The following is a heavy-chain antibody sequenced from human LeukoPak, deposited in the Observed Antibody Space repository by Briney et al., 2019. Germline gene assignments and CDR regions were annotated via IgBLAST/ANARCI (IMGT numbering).Heavy chain of an antibody. CDR2: IYHRGST. V-gene: IGHV4-31*03. Sequence: SETLSLTCIVSGGSIRNNDYYWTWIRQPPGKGLEWIGNIYHRGSTYYNPSLKSRVAISIDTSKNQFSLKLSSVTAADTAVYYCAAETRISYSYFHNWGQGTLVPVSS. D-gene: IGHD5-18*01. CDR1: GGSIRNNDYY. CDR3: AAETRISYSYFHN. J-gene: IGHJ4*02.